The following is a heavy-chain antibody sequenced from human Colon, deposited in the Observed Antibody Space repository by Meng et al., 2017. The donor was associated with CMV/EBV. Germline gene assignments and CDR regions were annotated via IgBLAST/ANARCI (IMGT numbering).Heavy chain of an antibody. CDR2: INPYSGDT. CDR1: GYTFTGYL. V-gene: IGHV1-2*02. J-gene: IGHJ4*02. D-gene: IGHD3-3*01. CDR3: GTFGGDFDY. Sequence: QVHLMQSGSEMREPGASVKVSCKASGYTFTGYLIHWVRQAPGRGLEWMGWINPYSGDTIYAQKFEVGVTMTRDASITTAYLELSSLKSDDTAVYYCGTFGGDFDYWGQGTLVTVSS.